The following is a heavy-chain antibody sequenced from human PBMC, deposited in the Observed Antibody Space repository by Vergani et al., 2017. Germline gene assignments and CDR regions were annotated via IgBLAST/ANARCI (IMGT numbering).Heavy chain of an antibody. D-gene: IGHD2-21*02. Sequence: QVQLVQSGAEVKKPGASVKVSCKASGYTFTSYGISWVRQAPGQGLEWMGWISAYNGNTNYAQKLQGRVTMTTDTSTSTAYMELSSLRSEDTAVYYCARAYCGGDCYSIYWYFDLWGRGTLVTVSS. V-gene: IGHV1-18*04. CDR1: GYTFTSYG. J-gene: IGHJ2*01. CDR3: ARAYCGGDCYSIYWYFDL. CDR2: ISAYNGNT.